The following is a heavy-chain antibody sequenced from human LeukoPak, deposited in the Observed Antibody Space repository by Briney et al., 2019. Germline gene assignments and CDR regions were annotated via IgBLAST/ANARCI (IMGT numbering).Heavy chain of an antibody. CDR1: GFTFSRYW. J-gene: IGHJ6*04. V-gene: IGHV3-74*01. D-gene: IGHD3-10*02. CDR3: AELGITMIGGV. Sequence: GGSLRLSCAASGFTFSRYWMHWVRQAPGKGLVWVSRINSDGSSTSYADSVKGRFTISRDNAKNSLYLQMNSLRAEDTAVYYCAELGITMIGGVWGKGTTVTISS. CDR2: INSDGSST.